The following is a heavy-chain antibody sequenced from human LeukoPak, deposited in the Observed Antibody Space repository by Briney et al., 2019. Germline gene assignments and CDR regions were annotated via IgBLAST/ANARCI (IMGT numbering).Heavy chain of an antibody. CDR3: ARQAGSTKYYYYYGMEV. D-gene: IGHD1-26*01. J-gene: IGHJ6*02. V-gene: IGHV5-51*01. CDR1: GYSFTNYW. CDR2: IDPGDSDI. Sequence: GESLKISCKGSGYSFTNYWIAWVRQMPGKGLEWMGIIDPGDSDIRYSPSFQGQVTISADKSTNTAYLQWGTLKASDTAMYYCARQAGSTKYYYYYGMEVWGQGTTVTVSS.